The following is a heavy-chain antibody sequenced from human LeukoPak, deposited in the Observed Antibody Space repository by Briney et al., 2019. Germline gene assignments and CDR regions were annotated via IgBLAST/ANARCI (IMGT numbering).Heavy chain of an antibody. V-gene: IGHV4-4*07. CDR1: GGSISSHY. D-gene: IGHD3-3*01. CDR2: IYSSGTT. J-gene: IGHJ5*02. Sequence: SETLSLTCTVSGGSISSHYWSWIRQPAGKGLEWIGRIYSSGTTNYNPSLKSRVTMSVDTSKNQFSLKLSSVTAADTAVYYCARDIRPITIFGVGNWFDPWGQGTLVTVSS. CDR3: ARDIRPITIFGVGNWFDP.